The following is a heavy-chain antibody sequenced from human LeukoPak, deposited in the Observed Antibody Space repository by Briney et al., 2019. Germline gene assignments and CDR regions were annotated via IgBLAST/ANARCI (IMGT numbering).Heavy chain of an antibody. D-gene: IGHD3/OR15-3a*01. CDR1: GGSFSGYY. V-gene: IGHV4-34*01. J-gene: IGHJ6*02. CDR2: INHSGST. CDR3: ARGAQSEDYYYYYYGMDV. Sequence: LSETLSLTCTVYGGSFSGYYWSWIRQPPGKGLEWIGEINHSGSTNYNPSLKSRVTISVDTSKNQFSLKLSSVTAADTAVYYCARGAQSEDYYYYYYGMDVWGQGTTVTVSS.